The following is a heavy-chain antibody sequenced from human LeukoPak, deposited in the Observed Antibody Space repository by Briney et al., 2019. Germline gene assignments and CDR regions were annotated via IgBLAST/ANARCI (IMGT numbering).Heavy chain of an antibody. Sequence: SETLSLTCTVSGGSISSSSYYWGWIRQPPGKGLEWIGSTYYSGSTYYNPSLKSRVTISVDTSKNQFSLKLSSVTAADTAVYYCARHAHLRYFDYWGQGTLVTVSS. CDR1: GGSISSSSYY. CDR2: TYYSGST. J-gene: IGHJ4*02. CDR3: ARHAHLRYFDY. V-gene: IGHV4-39*01. D-gene: IGHD3-3*02.